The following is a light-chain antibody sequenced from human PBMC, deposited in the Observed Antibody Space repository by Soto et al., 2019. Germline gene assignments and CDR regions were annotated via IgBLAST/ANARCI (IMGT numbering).Light chain of an antibody. J-gene: IGLJ1*01. CDR3: GSWDSSLSAYV. CDR2: GNN. V-gene: IGLV1-40*01. Sequence: QSVLTQPPSVSGAPGQRVTISCTGSSSNIGANYDVHWYQHRPGTAPKLLIFGNNNRPSGVPDRFSGSKSGTSATLGITGFQTGDEADYYCGSWDSSLSAYVFGTGTKVTVL. CDR1: SSNIGANYD.